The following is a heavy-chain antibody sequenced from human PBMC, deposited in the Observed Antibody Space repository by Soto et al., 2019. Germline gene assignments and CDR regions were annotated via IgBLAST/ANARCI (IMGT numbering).Heavy chain of an antibody. V-gene: IGHV3-9*01. CDR2: ISWNSGSI. D-gene: IGHD3-10*01. CDR3: AKSTWFGESTYDY. J-gene: IGHJ4*02. CDR1: GFTFDDYA. Sequence: GGSLRLSCAASGFTFDDYAMHWVRQAPGKGLEWVSGISWNSGSIGYADSVKGRFTISRDNAKNSLYLQMNSLRAEDTALYYCAKSTWFGESTYDYWGRGTLVTVSS.